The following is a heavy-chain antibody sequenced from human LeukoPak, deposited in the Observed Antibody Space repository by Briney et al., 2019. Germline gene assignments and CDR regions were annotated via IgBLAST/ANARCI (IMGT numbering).Heavy chain of an antibody. J-gene: IGHJ5*02. Sequence: SVKVSCKASGGTFSSYAISWVRQAPGQGLEWMGGIIPIFGTANYAQKFQGRVTITADEPTSTAYMELSSLRSEDTAVYYCARERNKPTVDWFDPWGQGTLVTVSS. CDR3: ARERNKPTVDWFDP. CDR1: GGTFSSYA. D-gene: IGHD4-23*01. V-gene: IGHV1-69*13. CDR2: IIPIFGTA.